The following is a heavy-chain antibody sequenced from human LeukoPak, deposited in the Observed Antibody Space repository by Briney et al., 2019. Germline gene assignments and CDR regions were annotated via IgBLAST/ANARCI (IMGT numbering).Heavy chain of an antibody. Sequence: GASVKVSCKASGYTFTSYYMHWVRQAPGQGLEWMGIINPSGGSTSYAQKFQGRVTMTRDTSTSTVCMELSSLRSEDTAVYYCASALYCSSTSCYRGYYYYGMDVWGQGTTVTVSS. CDR2: INPSGGST. J-gene: IGHJ6*02. V-gene: IGHV1-46*01. CDR3: ASALYCSSTSCYRGYYYYGMDV. CDR1: GYTFTSYY. D-gene: IGHD2-2*02.